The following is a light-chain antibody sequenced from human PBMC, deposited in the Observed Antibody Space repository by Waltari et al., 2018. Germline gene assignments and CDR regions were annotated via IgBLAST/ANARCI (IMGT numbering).Light chain of an antibody. CDR1: RGHSSYA. J-gene: IGLJ3*02. Sequence: QLVLTQSPSASASLGASVKLTCTLSRGHSSYAIAWHQQQPEKGPRYLMKLNSDGSHSKGDGIPDRFSGSSSGAGRYLTISSLQSEDEADYYCQTWGTGPWVFGGGTKLTVL. CDR2: LNSDGSH. V-gene: IGLV4-69*01. CDR3: QTWGTGPWV.